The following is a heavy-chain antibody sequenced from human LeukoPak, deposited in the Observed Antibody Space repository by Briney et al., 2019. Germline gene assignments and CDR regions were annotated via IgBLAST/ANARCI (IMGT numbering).Heavy chain of an antibody. CDR2: ISSSGSTI. Sequence: GGSLRLSCAASGFTFSSYEMNWVRQAPGKGLEWVSYISSSGSTIYYADSVKGRFTISRDNAKNSLFLQMNSLRAEDTAVYYCARFALKTPPTDWGQGTLVTVSS. CDR1: GFTFSSYE. CDR3: ARFALKTPPTD. J-gene: IGHJ4*02. V-gene: IGHV3-48*03.